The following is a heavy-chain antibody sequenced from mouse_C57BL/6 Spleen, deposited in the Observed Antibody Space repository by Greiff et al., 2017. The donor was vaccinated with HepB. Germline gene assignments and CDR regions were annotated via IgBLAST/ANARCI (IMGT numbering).Heavy chain of an antibody. J-gene: IGHJ2*01. CDR3: ARDGYDYDGVFDY. V-gene: IGHV5-4*01. Sequence: DVHLVESGGGLVKPGGSLKLSCAASGFTFSSYAMSWVRQTPEKRLEWVATISDGGSYTYYPDNVKGRFTISRDNAKNNLYLQMRHLKSEDTAMYYCARDGYDYDGVFDYWGQGTTLTVSS. CDR2: ISDGGSYT. D-gene: IGHD2-4*01. CDR1: GFTFSSYA.